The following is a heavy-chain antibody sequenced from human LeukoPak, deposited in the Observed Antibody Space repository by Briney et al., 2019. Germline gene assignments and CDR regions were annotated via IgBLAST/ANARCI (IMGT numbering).Heavy chain of an antibody. CDR3: AKDNGDIVVVPAARDYYYGMDV. J-gene: IGHJ6*02. CDR2: ISYDGSNK. V-gene: IGHV3-30*18. D-gene: IGHD2-2*01. Sequence: PGRSLRLSCAASGFTFSSYGMHWVRQAPGKGLEWLAVISYDGSNKYYADSVKGRFTISRDNSKNTLYLQMNSLRAEDTAVYYCAKDNGDIVVVPAARDYYYGMDVWGQGTTVTVSS. CDR1: GFTFSSYG.